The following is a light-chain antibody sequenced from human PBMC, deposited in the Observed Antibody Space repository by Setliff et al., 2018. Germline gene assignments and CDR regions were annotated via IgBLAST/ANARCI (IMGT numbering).Light chain of an antibody. V-gene: IGLV2-14*01. CDR2: DGS. J-gene: IGLJ1*01. CDR3: SSYAGSRNFYV. CDR1: SSDVGGYNY. Sequence: QSALTQPASVSGSPGQSITISCTGTSSDVGGYNYVSWYQQHPGKAPKLMIYDGSKRPSGVSNRFSGSKSGNTASLTISGLQAEDEADYYCSSYAGSRNFYVFGTGTKVTV.